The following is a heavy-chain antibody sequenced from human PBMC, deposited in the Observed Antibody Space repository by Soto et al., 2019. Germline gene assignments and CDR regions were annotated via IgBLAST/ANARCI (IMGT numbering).Heavy chain of an antibody. CDR2: INSDASST. Sequence: EVPLVESGGGLLEPSRSLRFSCAVSGSTVINDWMHWVHQAPRKALVWVSHINSDASSTNYADFVKGRFTIARDTAKHTVYLQMKSLRAEDTTVYYFARDRFYGVDVWGPGNMVSVSS. CDR3: ARDRFYGVDV. J-gene: IGHJ6*02. CDR1: GSTVINDW. V-gene: IGHV3-74*01.